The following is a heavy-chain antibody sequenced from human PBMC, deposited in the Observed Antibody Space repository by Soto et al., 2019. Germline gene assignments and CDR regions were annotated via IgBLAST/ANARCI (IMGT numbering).Heavy chain of an antibody. CDR3: ARGGTEHSSSHKYGFDV. D-gene: IGHD6-6*01. J-gene: IGHJ6*02. CDR2: INPNSGDT. V-gene: IGHV1-2*02. Sequence: ASVKVSCKASGYTFTGYYVHWVRQAPGQGLEWMGWINPNSGDTYLAQRFQGRVTMNRDTSIGTAYMKLKSVNAADTAVYYCARGGTEHSSSHKYGFDVWGQGTTVTAP. CDR1: GYTFTGYY.